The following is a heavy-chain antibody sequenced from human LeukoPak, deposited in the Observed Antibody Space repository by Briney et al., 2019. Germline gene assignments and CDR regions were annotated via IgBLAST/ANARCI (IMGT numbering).Heavy chain of an antibody. CDR2: ITAITTTT. J-gene: IGHJ4*02. V-gene: IGHV3-23*01. Sequence: GGSLRLACAASGFSFGDSVMSWVRQAPGKGLEWVSSITAITTTTYYADSVKGRFTISRDNSKSTLYLEMHSLRAEDTALYYCAEDLKQLEYYFDYWGQGTLVTVSS. CDR3: AEDLKQLEYYFDY. D-gene: IGHD1-1*01. CDR1: GFSFGDSV.